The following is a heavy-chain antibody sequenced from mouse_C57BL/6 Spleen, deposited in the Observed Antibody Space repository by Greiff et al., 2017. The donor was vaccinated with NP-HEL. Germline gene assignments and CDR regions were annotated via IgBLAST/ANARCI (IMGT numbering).Heavy chain of an antibody. CDR2: IDPSDSYT. CDR1: GYTFTSYW. D-gene: IGHD2-5*01. J-gene: IGHJ3*01. Sequence: VQLQQPGAELVKPGASVKLSCKASGYTFTSYWMQWVKQRPGQGLEWIGEIDPSDSYTNYNQKFKGKATLTVDTSSSTAYMQLSSLTSEDSAVYYCARSSSNYSWFAYWGQGTLVTVSA. V-gene: IGHV1-50*01. CDR3: ARSSSNYSWFAY.